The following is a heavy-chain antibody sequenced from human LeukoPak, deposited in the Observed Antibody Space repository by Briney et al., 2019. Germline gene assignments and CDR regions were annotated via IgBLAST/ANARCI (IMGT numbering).Heavy chain of an antibody. D-gene: IGHD3-10*01. CDR3: ARGYYHYGSGTYD. CDR2: INSDGSST. J-gene: IGHJ4*02. V-gene: IGHV3-74*01. Sequence: GGSLRLSCAASGFTFSSYWMHWVRQAPGKGPVWVSRINSDGSSTSYADSVKGRFTISRDNAKNTLYLQMNSLRAEDTAVYYCARGYYHYGSGTYDWGQGTLVTVSS. CDR1: GFTFSSYW.